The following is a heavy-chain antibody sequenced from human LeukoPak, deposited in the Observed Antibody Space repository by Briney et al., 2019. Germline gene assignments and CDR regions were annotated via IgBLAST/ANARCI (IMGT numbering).Heavy chain of an antibody. CDR3: ARDTAVQVHYYFDY. V-gene: IGHV3-30-3*01. J-gene: IGHJ4*02. Sequence: GGSLRLSCAASGFTFSSYAMHWVRQAPGKGLEWVAVISYDGSNKYYADSVKGRFTISRDNSKNTLYLQMNSLRAEDTAVYYCARDTAVQVHYYFDYWGQGTLVTVSS. D-gene: IGHD4-23*01. CDR2: ISYDGSNK. CDR1: GFTFSSYA.